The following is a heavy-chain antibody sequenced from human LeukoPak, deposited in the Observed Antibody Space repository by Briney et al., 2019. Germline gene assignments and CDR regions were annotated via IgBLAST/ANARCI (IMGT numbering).Heavy chain of an antibody. CDR3: AKAGPRRLGGLILEWGPLGNLDS. CDR2: LSDSGAST. CDR1: GFTFSNSA. V-gene: IGHV3-23*01. Sequence: GGSLRLSCAASGFTFSNSAMTWVRQAPGKGLDWVSALSDSGASTYYADSVKGRFTISRDNSRNVMYLQMNSLRAEDTAVYFCAKAGPRRLGGLILEWGPLGNLDSWGQGILVVISS. D-gene: IGHD3-3*01. J-gene: IGHJ4*02.